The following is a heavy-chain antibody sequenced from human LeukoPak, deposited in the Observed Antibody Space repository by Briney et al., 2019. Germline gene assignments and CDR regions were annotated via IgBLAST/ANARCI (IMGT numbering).Heavy chain of an antibody. J-gene: IGHJ3*02. V-gene: IGHV3-21*01. CDR1: GFTFSSYS. D-gene: IGHD5-12*01. Sequence: GGSLRFSCAASGFTFSSYSMNWVRQAPGKGLEWVSSISSSSSYIYYADSVKGRFTISRDNAKNSLYLQMNSLRAEDTAVYYCARDRVAGSGYDHGAFDIWGQGTMVTVSS. CDR2: ISSSSSYI. CDR3: ARDRVAGSGYDHGAFDI.